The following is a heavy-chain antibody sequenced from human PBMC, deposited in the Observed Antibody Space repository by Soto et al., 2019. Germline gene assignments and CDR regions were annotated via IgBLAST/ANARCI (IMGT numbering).Heavy chain of an antibody. D-gene: IGHD1-1*01. CDR3: ARDERYSNYFDY. Sequence: SETLSLTCTVSGASISVGAYYWGWIRQHPGKGLEWIGYIYYNGNSYYSPSLKGRVSISPDTSKNQFSLKLSSVTAADTAVYYCARDERYSNYFDYWGRGTLVTV. V-gene: IGHV4-31*03. J-gene: IGHJ4*02. CDR2: IYYNGNS. CDR1: GASISVGAYY.